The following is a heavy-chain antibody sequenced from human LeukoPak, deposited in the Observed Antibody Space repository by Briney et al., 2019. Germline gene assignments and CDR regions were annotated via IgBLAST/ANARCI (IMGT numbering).Heavy chain of an antibody. V-gene: IGHV3-30-3*01. D-gene: IGHD3-3*01. CDR2: ISYDGSNK. J-gene: IGHJ4*02. CDR1: GFTFSSYA. CDR3: ARPGYDFWSGYLLIFY. Sequence: QAGGSLRLSCAASGFTFSSYAMHWVRQAPGKGLEWVAVISYDGSNKYYADSVKGRFTISRDNSKNTLYLQMNSLRAEDTAVYYCARPGYDFWSGYLLIFYWGQGTLVTVSS.